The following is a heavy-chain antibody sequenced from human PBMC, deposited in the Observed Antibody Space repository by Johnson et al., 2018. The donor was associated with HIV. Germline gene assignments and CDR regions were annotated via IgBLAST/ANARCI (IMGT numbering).Heavy chain of an antibody. CDR3: ATISVIPSRVNDAFDI. J-gene: IGHJ3*02. CDR1: GFTFSSCA. D-gene: IGHD3-16*02. Sequence: QVQLVESGGGVVQPGRSLRLSCAASGFTFSSCAFHWVRQAPGKGLEWVAVISYDGSNKYYADSVTGRFTISRDNSKNTLYLQMNSLRAEDTAVYYCATISVIPSRVNDAFDIWGQGTMVTVSS. CDR2: ISYDGSNK. V-gene: IGHV3-30*04.